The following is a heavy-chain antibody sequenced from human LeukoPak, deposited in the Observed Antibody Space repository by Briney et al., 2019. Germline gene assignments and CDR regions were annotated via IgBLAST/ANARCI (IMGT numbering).Heavy chain of an antibody. CDR2: INPNRGHA. D-gene: IGHD3-16*02. CDR3: ARGGFDVWGNYRPDY. J-gene: IGHJ4*02. CDR1: GYSFTSYD. V-gene: IGHV1-8*01. Sequence: ASVKVSCKASGYSFTSYDINWVRQAAGQGLEWMEWINPNRGHAGLARKFQGRVTVTRDISIDTAYMEVDTLKSEDTAVYYCARGGFDVWGNYRPDYWGQGTPVTVSP.